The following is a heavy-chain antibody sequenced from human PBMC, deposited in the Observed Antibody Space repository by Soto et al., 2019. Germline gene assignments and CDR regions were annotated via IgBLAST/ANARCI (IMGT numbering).Heavy chain of an antibody. D-gene: IGHD2-15*01. CDR1: GGTFRNYP. CDR2: IFPLTDIP. J-gene: IGHJ4*02. Sequence: QVQLVQSGTEVKKPGSSVKVSCKASGGTFRNYPINWVRQAPGQGLEWMGSIFPLTDIPDYAQNFQARLTSTADKSTSTAYVELSSLTSDDTAMYFCARGPLVVLNYFESWGQGTLLTVSS. V-gene: IGHV1-69*02. CDR3: ARGPLVVLNYFES.